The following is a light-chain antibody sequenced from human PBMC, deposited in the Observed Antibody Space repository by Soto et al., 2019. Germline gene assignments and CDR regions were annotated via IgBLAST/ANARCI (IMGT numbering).Light chain of an antibody. CDR3: QQRSNWPPIT. CDR1: QSVSGD. CDR2: GAS. Sequence: EIVMTQSPATLSASPGERATLSCRASQSVSGDLAWYQQTPGQAPRLLIYGASTRATGVPARFSGRGSGTEFTLTISSLEPEDFAVYYCQQRSNWPPITFGQGTRLEIK. V-gene: IGKV3-15*01. J-gene: IGKJ5*01.